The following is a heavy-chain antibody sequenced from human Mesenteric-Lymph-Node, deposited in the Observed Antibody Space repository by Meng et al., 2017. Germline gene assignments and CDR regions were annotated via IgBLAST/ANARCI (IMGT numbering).Heavy chain of an antibody. CDR1: GDSVSSNSSA. CDR2: TYYRTKYYN. J-gene: IGHJ4*02. V-gene: IGHV6-1*01. D-gene: IGHD3-10*02. Sequence: QVQVQQVGSGLVEPSQTLSLTCAIPGDSVSSNSSAWNWIRQSSSRGLEWLGRTYYRTKYYNDYALSVKSRITINPDTSKNQFSLQLNSVTPEDTAIYYCARDWGDVRGGFDFWGQGTLVTVSS. CDR3: ARDWGDVRGGFDF.